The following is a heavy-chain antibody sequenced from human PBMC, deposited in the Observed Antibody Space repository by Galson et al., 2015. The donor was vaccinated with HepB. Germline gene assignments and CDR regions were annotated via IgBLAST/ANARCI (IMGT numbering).Heavy chain of an antibody. CDR1: GFTFSSYW. CDR3: AREVAVAPLHYFDY. V-gene: IGHV3-7*01. D-gene: IGHD6-19*01. CDR2: IKQDGSEK. Sequence: SLRLSCAASGFTFSSYWISWVRQAPGKGLEWVANIKQDGSEKYYVDSVKGRFTISRDNAKNSLYLQMNSLRAEDTAVYYCAREVAVAPLHYFDYWGQGTLVTVSS. J-gene: IGHJ4*02.